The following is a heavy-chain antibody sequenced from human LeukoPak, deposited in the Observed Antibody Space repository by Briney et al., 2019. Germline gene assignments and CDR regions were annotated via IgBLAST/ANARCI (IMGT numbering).Heavy chain of an antibody. CDR2: ISGSGSST. Sequence: GGSLRLSCVASGFTFSSYVMSWVRQAPGKGLEWVSAISGSGSSTYYADSVKGRFTISRDNSKNTLYLQMNSLRAEDTAVYYCAKTAVANGGDYWGQGTLVTVSS. J-gene: IGHJ4*02. CDR3: AKTAVANGGDY. V-gene: IGHV3-23*01. D-gene: IGHD6-19*01. CDR1: GFTFSSYV.